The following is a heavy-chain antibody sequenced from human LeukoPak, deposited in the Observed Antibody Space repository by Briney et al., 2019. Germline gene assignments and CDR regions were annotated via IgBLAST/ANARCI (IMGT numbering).Heavy chain of an antibody. J-gene: IGHJ6*03. Sequence: PGGSLRLSCAASGFTFSTYEMNWVRQAPGKGLEWVSYISSSGSPIYYADSVKGRFTISRDNAKNSLYLQMNSLRAEDTAVYYCARGTTALMDVWGKGTTVTVSS. CDR2: ISSSGSPI. D-gene: IGHD2-21*02. V-gene: IGHV3-48*03. CDR3: ARGTTALMDV. CDR1: GFTFSTYE.